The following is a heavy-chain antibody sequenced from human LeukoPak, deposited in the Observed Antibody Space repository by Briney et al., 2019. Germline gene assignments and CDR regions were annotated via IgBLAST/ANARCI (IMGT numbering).Heavy chain of an antibody. Sequence: GSLRLSCVASGFTFSSYWMSWVRQTPGKGLEWVANIKQDGSEKNYIDSVKGRFTVSRDNAKDSLYLQMNSPRADDTAIYYCARERGSGSYHPFDPWGQGTLAIVSS. CDR2: IKQDGSEK. V-gene: IGHV3-7*01. CDR1: GFTFSSYW. CDR3: ARERGSGSYHPFDP. J-gene: IGHJ5*02. D-gene: IGHD3-10*01.